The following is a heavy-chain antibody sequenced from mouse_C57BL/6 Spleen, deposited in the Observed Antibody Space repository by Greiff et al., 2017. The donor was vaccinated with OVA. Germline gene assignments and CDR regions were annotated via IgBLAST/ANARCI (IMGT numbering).Heavy chain of an antibody. CDR3: ARRDGYHYFDY. J-gene: IGHJ2*01. CDR1: GYAFTNYL. V-gene: IGHV1-54*01. CDR2: INPGSGGT. D-gene: IGHD2-3*01. Sequence: QVQLQQSGAELVRPGTSVKVSCKASGYAFTNYLIEWVKQRPGQGLEWIGVINPGSGGTNYNEKFKGKATLTADKSSSTAYMQLSSLTSEDSAVYVCARRDGYHYFDYWGQGTTLTVSS.